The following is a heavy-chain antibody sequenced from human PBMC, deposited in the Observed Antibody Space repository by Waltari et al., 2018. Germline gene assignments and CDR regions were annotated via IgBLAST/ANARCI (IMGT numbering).Heavy chain of an antibody. V-gene: IGHV3-23*04. CDR2: ISGSGGNT. J-gene: IGHJ4*02. CDR3: AKSDRFGGVVVGFDY. Sequence: EVQLVESGGGLVQPGGSLRLSCAASGFTFSHYAMSGVRQAPGKGLEWVSAISGSGGNTYYADSVKGRFTISRDNSKNTVYLQMNSLRAEDTAVYYCAKSDRFGGVVVGFDYWGQGTLVTVSS. D-gene: IGHD3-16*02. CDR1: GFTFSHYA.